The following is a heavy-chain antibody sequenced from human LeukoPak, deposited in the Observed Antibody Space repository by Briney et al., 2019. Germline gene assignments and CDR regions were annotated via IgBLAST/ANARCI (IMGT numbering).Heavy chain of an antibody. V-gene: IGHV5-51*01. CDR3: ARGTYYYGSGSYHNWFDP. J-gene: IGHJ5*02. CDR1: GYSFTSYW. CDR2: IYPGDSDT. D-gene: IGHD3-10*01. Sequence: GESLKISCKGSGYSFTSYWIGWVRQMPGKGLEWMGIIYPGDSDTRYSPSFQGQVTILADKSISTAYLQWSSLKASDTAMYYCARGTYYYGSGSYHNWFDPWGQGTLVTVSS.